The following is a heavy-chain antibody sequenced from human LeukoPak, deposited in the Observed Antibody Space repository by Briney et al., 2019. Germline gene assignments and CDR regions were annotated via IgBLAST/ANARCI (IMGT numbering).Heavy chain of an antibody. CDR2: IYYSGST. D-gene: IGHD5-18*01. CDR1: GGSVSSYY. CDR3: ARQYGYSYGFGY. Sequence: PSETLSLTCTVSGGSVSSYYWSWIRQPPGKGLEWIGYIYYSGSTNYNPSLESRVTISVDTSKNQFSLKLSSVTAADTAVYYCARQYGYSYGFGYWGQGTLVTVSS. V-gene: IGHV4-59*08. J-gene: IGHJ4*02.